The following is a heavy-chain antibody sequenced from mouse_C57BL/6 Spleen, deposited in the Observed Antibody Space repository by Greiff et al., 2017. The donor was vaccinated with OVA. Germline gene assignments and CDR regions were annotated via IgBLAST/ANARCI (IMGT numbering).Heavy chain of an antibody. CDR1: GFNIKNTY. D-gene: IGHD1-1*01. CDR2: IDPANGNT. Sequence: EVQLQQSVAELVRPGASVKLSCTASGFNIKNTYMHWVKQRPEQGLEWIGRIDPANGNTKYAPKFQGKATITADTSSNTAYLQLSSLTSEDTAIYYCARSPITAVVATGFDYWGQGTTLTVSS. V-gene: IGHV14-3*01. CDR3: ARSPITAVVATGFDY. J-gene: IGHJ2*01.